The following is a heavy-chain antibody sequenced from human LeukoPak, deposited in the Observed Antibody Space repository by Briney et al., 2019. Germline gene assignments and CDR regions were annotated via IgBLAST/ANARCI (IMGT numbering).Heavy chain of an antibody. CDR2: ISSTSTYI. V-gene: IGHV3-21*06. Sequence: GGPLTLSCVASGFSFSSYSMNWVRQAPGKGLEWVSSISSTSTYIYYTDSVKGQFTISRDNAKDSLYLQMDSLRAEDTAVYYCARDPSAVPTAVNLFDPWGQGTLVTVSS. CDR3: ARDPSAVPTAVNLFDP. J-gene: IGHJ5*02. CDR1: GFSFSSYS. D-gene: IGHD2-2*01.